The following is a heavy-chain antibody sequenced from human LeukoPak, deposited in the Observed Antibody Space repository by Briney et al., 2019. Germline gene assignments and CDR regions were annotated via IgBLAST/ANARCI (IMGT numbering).Heavy chain of an antibody. CDR2: IYHSGST. D-gene: IGHD3-10*01. V-gene: IGHV4-30-2*01. J-gene: IGHJ6*02. Sequence: SETLSLTCAVSAGSISSGGYSWSWIRQPPGKGLEWIGYIYHSGSTYYNPSLKSRVTISVDRSKNQFSLKLSSVTAADTAVYYCARERHYTMDVWGQGTTVTVSS. CDR3: ARERHYTMDV. CDR1: AGSISSGGYS.